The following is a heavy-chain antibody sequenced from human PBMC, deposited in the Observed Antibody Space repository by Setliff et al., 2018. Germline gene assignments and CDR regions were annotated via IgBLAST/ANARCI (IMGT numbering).Heavy chain of an antibody. Sequence: SETLSLTCAVSGVSVNSLTWWSWVRQSPGKGLEWIGHIYHDGNTKSYPSVHFNQSLKSRVTMSVDKAKNHFSLELTSVTAADTAVYYCARGGGGYHAASWGQGILVTVSS. J-gene: IGHJ5*02. CDR2: IYHDGNT. V-gene: IGHV4-4*02. D-gene: IGHD2-2*01. CDR1: GVSVNSLTW. CDR3: ARGGGGYHAAS.